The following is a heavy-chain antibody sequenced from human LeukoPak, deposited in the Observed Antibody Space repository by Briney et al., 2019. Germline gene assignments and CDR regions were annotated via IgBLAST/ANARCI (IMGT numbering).Heavy chain of an antibody. J-gene: IGHJ4*02. CDR3: ANTMYSSAWSPFDY. Sequence: GGSLRLSCAASTFTFSSYGMHWVRQAPGKGLGWVAFIQYDGNKRYYADSVKGRFTISRDNSKNTLYLQMNSLRPEDTALYYCANTMYSSAWSPFDYWGRGILVTVSS. CDR1: TFTFSSYG. D-gene: IGHD6-19*01. V-gene: IGHV3-30*02. CDR2: IQYDGNKR.